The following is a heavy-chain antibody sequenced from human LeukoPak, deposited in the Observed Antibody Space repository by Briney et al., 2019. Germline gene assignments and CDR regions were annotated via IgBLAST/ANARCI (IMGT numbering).Heavy chain of an antibody. CDR1: GFTFSSYA. CDR2: IRSKAYGGTT. J-gene: IGHJ5*02. CDR3: ARDRGSGYNWFDP. V-gene: IGHV3-49*04. Sequence: PGGSLRLSCAASGFTFSSYAMSWVRQAPGKGLEWVGFIRSKAYGGTTECAASVRGRFTISRDDSKSIAYLQMNSLKTEDTAVYYCARDRGSGYNWFDPWGQGTLVTVSS. D-gene: IGHD3-10*01.